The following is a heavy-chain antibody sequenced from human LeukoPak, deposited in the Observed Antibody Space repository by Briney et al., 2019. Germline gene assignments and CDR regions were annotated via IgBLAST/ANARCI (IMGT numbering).Heavy chain of an antibody. D-gene: IGHD2-8*01. Sequence: GGSLRLSCVASGFTFSSYGMHWVRQAPGKGLEWVAVISYDGSNKYYADSVKGRFTISRDNSKNTLYLQMNSLRAEDTAVYYCAKDLGYCTNGVCQYYYYGMDVWGQGTTVTVSS. CDR2: ISYDGSNK. V-gene: IGHV3-30*18. CDR3: AKDLGYCTNGVCQYYYYGMDV. CDR1: GFTFSSYG. J-gene: IGHJ6*02.